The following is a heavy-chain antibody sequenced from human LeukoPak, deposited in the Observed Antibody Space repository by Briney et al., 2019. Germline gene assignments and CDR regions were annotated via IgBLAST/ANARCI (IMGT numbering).Heavy chain of an antibody. J-gene: IGHJ6*02. D-gene: IGHD3-16*01. CDR2: IKEDGSAT. CDR3: ARDRFGEFSFFVNYYYGMDV. V-gene: IGHV3-7*04. Sequence: GGSLRLSCAASGFTFSTYWMTWVRQAPGKGPEWVANIKEDGSATYYVDSVKGRFTISRDNAKKSLYLQMNSLRAEDTAVYYCARDRFGEFSFFVNYYYGMDVWGRGTTVTVSS. CDR1: GFTFSTYW.